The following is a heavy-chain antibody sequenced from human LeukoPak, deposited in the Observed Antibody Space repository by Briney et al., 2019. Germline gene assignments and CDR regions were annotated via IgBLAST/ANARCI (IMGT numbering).Heavy chain of an antibody. CDR3: ARGEGFWSGYYTGLAFDI. J-gene: IGHJ3*02. D-gene: IGHD3-3*01. Sequence: ASVKVSCKASGYTFTSYDINWVRQATGQGLEWMGWMNPNSGNTGYAQKFQGRVTMTRNTFISTAYMELSSLRSEDTAVYYCARGEGFWSGYYTGLAFDIWGQGTMVTVSS. V-gene: IGHV1-8*01. CDR2: MNPNSGNT. CDR1: GYTFTSYD.